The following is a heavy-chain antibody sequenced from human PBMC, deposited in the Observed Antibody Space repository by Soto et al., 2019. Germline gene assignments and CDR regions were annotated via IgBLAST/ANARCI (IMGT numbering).Heavy chain of an antibody. J-gene: IGHJ4*02. D-gene: IGHD3-10*01. CDR3: ASQGGMVRGYYFDY. Sequence: SETLSLTCTVSGGSISSGGYYWSWIRQHPGKGLEWIGYIYYSGSTYYNPSLKSRVTISVDTSKNQFSLKLSSVTAADTAVYYCASQGGMVRGYYFDYWGQGTLVTVSS. CDR1: GGSISSGGYY. CDR2: IYYSGST. V-gene: IGHV4-31*03.